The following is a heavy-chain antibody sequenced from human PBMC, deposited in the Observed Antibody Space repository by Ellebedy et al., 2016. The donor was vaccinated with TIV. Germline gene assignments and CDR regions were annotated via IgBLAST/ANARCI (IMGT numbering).Heavy chain of an antibody. CDR2: INHSGST. Sequence: GSLRLSXAVYGGSFSPYYWSWIRQPPGKGLEWIGEINHSGSTNYNPSLRSRVSMSVDTSKNQLSLKLRSVTAADTAIYYCARMTSRGFSTPAYWGQGTLVTVSS. J-gene: IGHJ4*02. V-gene: IGHV4-34*01. CDR3: ARMTSRGFSTPAY. D-gene: IGHD5-12*01. CDR1: GGSFSPYY.